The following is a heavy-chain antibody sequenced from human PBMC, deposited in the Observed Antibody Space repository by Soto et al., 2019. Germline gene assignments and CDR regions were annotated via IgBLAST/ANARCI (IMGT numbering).Heavy chain of an antibody. V-gene: IGHV4-59*01. CDR1: DGSISSYY. J-gene: IGHJ4*02. Sequence: LSLTCTVSDGSISSYYWSWIRQPPGKGLEWIGYIYGTGTTNYAPSLKNRVTMSLHTSKNQFSLTLSSVTAADTAMYYCAGFSSGTYLFGLWGPGTLVTVSS. CDR3: AGFSSGTYLFGL. CDR2: IYGTGTT. D-gene: IGHD1-26*01.